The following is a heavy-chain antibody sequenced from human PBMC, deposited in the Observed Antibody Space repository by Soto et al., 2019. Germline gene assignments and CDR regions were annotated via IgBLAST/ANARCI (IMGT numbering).Heavy chain of an antibody. J-gene: IGHJ6*03. D-gene: IGHD2-15*01. Sequence: SGTLSLTCTVSGGSISSYFWSWIRQPPGKGLEWIGYIYYSGSTNYNPSLKSRVTISVDTSKNQFSLKLSSVTAADTAVYYCARVDQAAYYYCMDVWGKGTTVTVS. CDR3: ARVDQAAYYYCMDV. CDR2: IYYSGST. CDR1: GGSISSYF. V-gene: IGHV4-59*01.